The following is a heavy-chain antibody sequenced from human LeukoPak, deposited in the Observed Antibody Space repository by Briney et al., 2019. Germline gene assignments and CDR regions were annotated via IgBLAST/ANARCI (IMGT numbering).Heavy chain of an antibody. CDR3: AKRGVVVRVFLVGFHRGAYYFDS. CDR1: GITLSNYA. Sequence: GGSLRLSCGVSGITLSNYAMSWVRQAPGKGLEWVAGLSGSAGGTTYADSVKGRFTISRDNSKNTLFLQMDRLRAEDTAVYFCAKRGVVVRVFLVGFHRGAYYFDSWGQGAQVTVSS. J-gene: IGHJ4*02. CDR2: LSGSAGGT. D-gene: IGHD3-10*01. V-gene: IGHV3-23*01.